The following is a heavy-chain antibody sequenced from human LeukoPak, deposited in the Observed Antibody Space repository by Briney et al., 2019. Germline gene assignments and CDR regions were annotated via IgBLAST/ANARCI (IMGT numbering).Heavy chain of an antibody. J-gene: IGHJ6*03. V-gene: IGHV3-23*01. Sequence: GGSLRLSCAASGFSFGSYAMSWVRQAPGKGLEWVSSITLSGGSTFYADSVKGRFTISRDNSKNTLYLQMNSLGAEDTAVYYCAKRGNPAVGHHYLDVWGEGTTVSVSS. CDR1: GFSFGSYA. CDR3: AKRGNPAVGHHYLDV. D-gene: IGHD2-2*01. CDR2: ITLSGGST.